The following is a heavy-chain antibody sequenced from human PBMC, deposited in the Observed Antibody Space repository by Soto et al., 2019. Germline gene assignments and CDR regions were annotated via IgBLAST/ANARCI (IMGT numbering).Heavy chain of an antibody. D-gene: IGHD3-16*01. Sequence: GGFLRLSCAASGFTFSSYWMHWVRQAPGKGLVWVSRINSDVSSTSYADSVKGRFTISRDNAKNTLYLQMNSLRAEDTAVYYCAREIKRRVDAFDIRGQGTMVTVSS. CDR3: AREIKRRVDAFDI. CDR1: GFTFSSYW. J-gene: IGHJ3*02. V-gene: IGHV3-74*01. CDR2: INSDVSST.